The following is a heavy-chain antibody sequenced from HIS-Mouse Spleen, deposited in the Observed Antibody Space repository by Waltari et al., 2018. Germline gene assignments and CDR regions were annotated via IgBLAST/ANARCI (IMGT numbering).Heavy chain of an antibody. J-gene: IGHJ4*02. Sequence: QVQLVESGGGVVQPGRSLSLSCPASGFPFSSLGMHWVRQAPGKGLEWVAVISYDGSNKYYADSVKGRFTISRDNSKNTLYLQMNSLRAEDTAVYYCEGVYGSGSYYFDYWGQGTLVTVSS. CDR1: GFPFSSLG. CDR2: ISYDGSNK. V-gene: IGHV3-30*03. D-gene: IGHD3-10*01. CDR3: EGVYGSGSYYFDY.